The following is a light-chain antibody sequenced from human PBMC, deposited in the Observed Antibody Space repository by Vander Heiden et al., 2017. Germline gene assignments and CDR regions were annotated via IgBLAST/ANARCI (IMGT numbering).Light chain of an antibody. CDR1: SSDVGGYNY. V-gene: IGLV2-14*01. CDR2: DVS. Sequence: QSALTQPASVSGSPGQSITISCTGPSSDVGGYNYVSWYQQHPGNAPKLMIYDVSNRPSGVSNRFSGSKSGTTASLTISGLQAEDEADYYCSSYTSSRTRVFGGGTKLTVL. CDR3: SSYTSSRTRV. J-gene: IGLJ2*01.